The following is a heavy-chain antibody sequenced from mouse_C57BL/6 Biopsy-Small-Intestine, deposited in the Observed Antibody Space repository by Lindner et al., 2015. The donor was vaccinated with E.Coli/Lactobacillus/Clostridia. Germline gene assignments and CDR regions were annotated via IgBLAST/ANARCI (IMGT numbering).Heavy chain of an antibody. CDR3: ARSGEGYFDY. CDR2: INPSSGYT. Sequence: VQLQESGAELAKPGASVRLSCKASGYTFTTYWMHWVKQRPGQGLEWIGYINPSSGYTKYNQTFKNKATLTADNSSSTAYMQLSSLTYEDSAVYYCARSGEGYFDYWGQGTTLTVPS. CDR1: GYTFTTYW. V-gene: IGHV1-7*01. J-gene: IGHJ2*01. D-gene: IGHD3-1*01.